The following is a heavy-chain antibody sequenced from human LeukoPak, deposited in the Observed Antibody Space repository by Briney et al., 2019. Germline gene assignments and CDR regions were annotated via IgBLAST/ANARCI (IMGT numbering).Heavy chain of an antibody. J-gene: IGHJ4*02. D-gene: IGHD2-2*01. V-gene: IGHV4-39*01. CDR3: ASGGRYCSSTSCYYFDY. CDR2: IYYSGST. Sequence: PSATLSLTCTVSGGASSSSSYYWGWIRQPPGKGLEWIGSIYYSGSTYYNPSLKSRVTISVDTSKNQFSLKLSSVTAADTAVYYCASGGRYCSSTSCYYFDYWGQGTLVTVSS. CDR1: GGASSSSSYY.